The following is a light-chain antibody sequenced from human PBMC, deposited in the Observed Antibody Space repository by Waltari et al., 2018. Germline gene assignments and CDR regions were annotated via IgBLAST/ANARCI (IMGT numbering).Light chain of an antibody. CDR1: QSVSSS. V-gene: IGKV3-11*01. Sequence: EILLTQSPGTLSLSPGERATLSCRASQSVSSSLAWYRQKFGQAPRLLIYDASKRAKGIPARVSGSGSGTDFTLTISRLEPEDFAVYYCHQRNNFPWTFGQGTKVEIK. CDR3: HQRNNFPWT. J-gene: IGKJ1*01. CDR2: DAS.